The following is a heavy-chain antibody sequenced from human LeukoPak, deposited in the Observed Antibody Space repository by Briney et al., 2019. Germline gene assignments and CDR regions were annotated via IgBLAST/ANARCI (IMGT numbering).Heavy chain of an antibody. Sequence: QPGGSLRLSCAASGLTFSSYALSWVRQAPGKGLEWVSVISGSGGSTYYADSVKGRFTISRDNSKNTLYLQMNSLRAEDTAVYYCASLRGAHGYWGQGTLVTVSS. CDR3: ASLRGAHGY. V-gene: IGHV3-23*01. J-gene: IGHJ4*02. CDR2: ISGSGGST. CDR1: GLTFSSYA. D-gene: IGHD3-10*01.